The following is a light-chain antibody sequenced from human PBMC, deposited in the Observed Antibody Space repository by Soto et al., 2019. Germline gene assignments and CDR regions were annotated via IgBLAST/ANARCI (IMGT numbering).Light chain of an antibody. V-gene: IGKV3-11*01. CDR3: QQRSDWPLT. CDR1: QSINTY. Sequence: EIVLTQSPTTLSLSPGESATLSCRASQSINTYLAWFRQRPGQAPRLLIYDASNRATGIPARFSGSGSRTDFTLTISSLEPEDFAVYYCQQRSDWPLTFGGGTKVDIK. CDR2: DAS. J-gene: IGKJ4*01.